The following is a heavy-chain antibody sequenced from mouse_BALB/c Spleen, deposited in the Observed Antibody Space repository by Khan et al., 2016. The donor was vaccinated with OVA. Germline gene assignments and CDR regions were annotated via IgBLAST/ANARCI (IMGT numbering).Heavy chain of an antibody. CDR1: GYSFTGYF. V-gene: IGHV1-20*02. CDR2: INPHIGET. J-gene: IGHJ2*01. CDR3: TRIYRSDFDY. D-gene: IGHD1-1*01. Sequence: VQLQQSGPELVRPGASVKISCKASGYSFTGYFMNWVMHSHGKSLEWIGRINPHIGETFYNQRFKDKATLTVDESSNTAHMELRSLASEDSAVYYCTRIYRSDFDYWGQGTTLTVSS.